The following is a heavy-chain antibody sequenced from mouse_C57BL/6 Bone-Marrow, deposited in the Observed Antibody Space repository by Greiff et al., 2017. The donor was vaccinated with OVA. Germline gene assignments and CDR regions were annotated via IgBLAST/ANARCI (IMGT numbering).Heavy chain of an antibody. V-gene: IGHV1-54*01. CDR1: GFAFTNYF. CDR3: AKGGGGGYDWIAY. D-gene: IGHD1-1*02. CDR2: INPGSGGT. J-gene: IGHJ3*01. Sequence: QVQLQQSGAELVRPGTSVKVSCTASGFAFTNYFIEWVQQRPGQGLEWIGVINPGSGGTNYNEKFKGKATLTADTSSNTAYLQLSSLTSEDSAIYYCAKGGGGGYDWIAYWGQGTLVTVSA.